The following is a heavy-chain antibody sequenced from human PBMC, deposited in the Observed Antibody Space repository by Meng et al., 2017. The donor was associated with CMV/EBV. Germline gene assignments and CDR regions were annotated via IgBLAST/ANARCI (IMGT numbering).Heavy chain of an antibody. Sequence: GESLKISCAASGFTFSSYGMHWVRQAPGKGLDWVAFIRYDGSNRYYADSVKGRFTISRDNSKNTLYLQMNSLRPEDTAVYYRAKDAPSYGVSPSYYYYGMDVWGQGTTVTVSS. J-gene: IGHJ6*02. D-gene: IGHD4-17*01. CDR3: AKDAPSYGVSPSYYYYGMDV. CDR1: GFTFSSYG. CDR2: IRYDGSNR. V-gene: IGHV3-30*02.